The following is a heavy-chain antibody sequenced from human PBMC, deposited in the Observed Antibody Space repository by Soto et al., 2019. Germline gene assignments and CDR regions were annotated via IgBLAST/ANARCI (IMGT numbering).Heavy chain of an antibody. J-gene: IGHJ4*02. CDR1: GGTFSSYA. Sequence: QVQLVQSGAEVKKPGSSVKVSCKASGGTFSSYAISWVRQAPGQGLEWMGGIIPIFGTANYAQKFQGRVTITADESTSTAYMELSSLRSEDTAVYYCTREKWSVVVVNGFDYWGQGTLVTVSS. V-gene: IGHV1-69*12. CDR2: IIPIFGTA. CDR3: TREKWSVVVVNGFDY. D-gene: IGHD3-22*01.